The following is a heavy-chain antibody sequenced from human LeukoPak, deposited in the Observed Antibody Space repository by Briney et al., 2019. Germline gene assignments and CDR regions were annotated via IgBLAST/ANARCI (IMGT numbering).Heavy chain of an antibody. J-gene: IGHJ1*01. D-gene: IGHD2-15*01. CDR1: GGSISSYY. CDR3: ASLQGYCSGGSCYSTQYLQL. CDR2: IYTSGST. V-gene: IGHV4-4*07. Sequence: TSETLSLTCTVSGGSISSYYWSWIRQPAGKGLEWIGRIYTSGSTNYNPSLKSRVTISVDKSKNQFSLKLSSVTAADTAVYYCASLQGYCSGGSCYSTQYLQLWGQGTLVTVSS.